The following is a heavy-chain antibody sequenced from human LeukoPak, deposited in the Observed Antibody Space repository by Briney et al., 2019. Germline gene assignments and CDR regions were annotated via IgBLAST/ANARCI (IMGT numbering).Heavy chain of an antibody. Sequence: GESLKISCKGSGYTFTTSWIAWVRQMPGKGLEWMGNIYPGDSTTRYSPSFQGQVTMSADKSISTAYLQWSSLKASDTAMYYCARRGNSDWFIDYWGQGTLVTVSS. CDR1: GYTFTTSW. V-gene: IGHV5-51*01. CDR2: IYPGDSTT. CDR3: ARRGNSDWFIDY. D-gene: IGHD3-9*01. J-gene: IGHJ4*02.